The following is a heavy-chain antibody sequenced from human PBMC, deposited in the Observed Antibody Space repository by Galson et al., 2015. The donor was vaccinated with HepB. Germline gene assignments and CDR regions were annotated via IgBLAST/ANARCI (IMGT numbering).Heavy chain of an antibody. V-gene: IGHV3-21*01. CDR2: ISSSSSYI. CDR3: ARGPDFWSGYYYDAFDI. CDR1: GFTFSSYS. J-gene: IGHJ3*02. Sequence: SLRLSCAASGFTFSSYSMNWVRQAPGKGLEWVSSISSSSSYIYYADSVKGRFTISRDNAKNSLYLQMNSLRAEDTAVYYCARGPDFWSGYYYDAFDIWGQGTMVTVSS. D-gene: IGHD3-3*01.